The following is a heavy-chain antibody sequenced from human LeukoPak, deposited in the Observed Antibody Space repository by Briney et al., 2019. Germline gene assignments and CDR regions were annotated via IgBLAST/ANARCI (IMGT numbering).Heavy chain of an antibody. V-gene: IGHV3-48*01. CDR2: ISGSSGII. D-gene: IGHD3-3*01. CDR3: AKLSSGNLYYFDY. J-gene: IGHJ4*02. Sequence: GGSLRLSCAASGFTFNTYTMNWVRQAPGKGLEWVSYISGSSGIIDYADSVRGRFTISRDNSKNTLYLQMNSLRAEDTAVYYCAKLSSGNLYYFDYWGQGTLVTVSS. CDR1: GFTFNTYT.